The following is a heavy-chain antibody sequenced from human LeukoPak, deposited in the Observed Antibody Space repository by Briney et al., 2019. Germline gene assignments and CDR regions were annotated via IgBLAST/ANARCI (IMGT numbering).Heavy chain of an antibody. CDR3: ARGGSNWNYALNYCYMEV. V-gene: IGHV4-59*01. CDR2: IYYSGST. CDR1: GGSISSYY. Sequence: PSETLSLTCTVSGGSISSYYWSWIRQPPGKGLGWIGYIYYSGSTNYNPSLKSRVTISVDTSKNQFSLKLSSVTAADTAVYYCARGGSNWNYALNYCYMEVWGKGTTVTVSS. J-gene: IGHJ6*03. D-gene: IGHD1-7*01.